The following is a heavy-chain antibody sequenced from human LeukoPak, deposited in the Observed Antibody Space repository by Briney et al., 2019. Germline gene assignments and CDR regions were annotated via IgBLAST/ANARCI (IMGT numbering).Heavy chain of an antibody. Sequence: GGSLRLSCVASGFTSSSYWMSWVRQAPGKGLEWVDNIQQGGSAKYYVDSVKGRFTISRDDAKNSLYLQMDSLRAEDTAVYFCARIRGDGSTFEYWGRGTLVTVSS. D-gene: IGHD5-24*01. CDR3: ARIRGDGSTFEY. CDR2: IQQGGSAK. V-gene: IGHV3-7*01. CDR1: GFTSSSYW. J-gene: IGHJ4*02.